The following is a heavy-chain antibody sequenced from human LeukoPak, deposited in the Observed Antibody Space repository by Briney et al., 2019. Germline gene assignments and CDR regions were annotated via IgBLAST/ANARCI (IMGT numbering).Heavy chain of an antibody. CDR2: VSSSSSYI. CDR3: AIDSSWFFDY. Sequence: PGRSLRLSCAASGFTFDDYAMHWVRQAPGKGLEWVSSVSSSSSYIYYADSVKGRFTISRDNAKNSLYLQMNSLRAEDTAVYYCAIDSSWFFDYWGQGTLVTVSS. D-gene: IGHD6-13*01. CDR1: GFTFDDYA. V-gene: IGHV3-21*01. J-gene: IGHJ4*02.